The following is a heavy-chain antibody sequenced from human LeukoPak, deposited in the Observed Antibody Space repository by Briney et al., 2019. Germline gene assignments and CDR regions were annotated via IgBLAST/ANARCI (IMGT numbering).Heavy chain of an antibody. V-gene: IGHV3-11*05. Sequence: GGSLRLSCEVSGFTFSDHYMSWIRQAPGKRLEWVSYISSGSTYANYADSVEVRFTISRDNAKNSLYLQMNSLRAEDTAVYYCARGDYGGDYFDYWSQGTLVTVSS. D-gene: IGHD4-23*01. CDR2: ISSGSTYA. CDR1: GFTFSDHY. J-gene: IGHJ4*02. CDR3: ARGDYGGDYFDY.